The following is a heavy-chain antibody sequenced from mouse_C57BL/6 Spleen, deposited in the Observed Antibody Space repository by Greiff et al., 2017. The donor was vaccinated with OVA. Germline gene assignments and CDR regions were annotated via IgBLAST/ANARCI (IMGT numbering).Heavy chain of an antibody. J-gene: IGHJ2*01. Sequence: QVQLQQPGAELVRPGTSVKLSFKASGYTFTSYWMHWVKPRPGQGLELIGVIDPSDSYTNYNQKFKGKATVTVDTSSSTAYMHLSSLTSEDSAVDYCARRTTVVDYCFDYWGQGTTLTVSS. CDR1: GYTFTSYW. CDR2: IDPSDSYT. D-gene: IGHD1-1*01. V-gene: IGHV1-59*01. CDR3: ARRTTVVDYCFDY.